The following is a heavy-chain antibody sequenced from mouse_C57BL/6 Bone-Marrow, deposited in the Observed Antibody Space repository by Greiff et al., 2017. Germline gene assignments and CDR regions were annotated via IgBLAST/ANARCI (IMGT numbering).Heavy chain of an antibody. CDR3: TVTTVVATNFDY. J-gene: IGHJ2*01. D-gene: IGHD1-1*01. V-gene: IGHV1-15*01. Sequence: QVQLQQSGAELVRPGASVTLSCKASGYTFTDYEMHWVKQTPVHGLEWIGAIDPETGGTAYNQKFKGKAILTADKSSSTAYMELRSLTSEDSAVYDCTVTTVVATNFDYWGQGTTLTVSS. CDR2: IDPETGGT. CDR1: GYTFTDYE.